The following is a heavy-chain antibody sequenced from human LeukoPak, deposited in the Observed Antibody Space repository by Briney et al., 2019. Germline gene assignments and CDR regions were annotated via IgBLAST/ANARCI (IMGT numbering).Heavy chain of an antibody. CDR3: SCGDTSTYYFDY. Sequence: SETLSLTCAVYGGSFSGYYWSWIRQPPGKGLEWIGEINHSGSTNYNPSLKSRVTISVDTSKNQFSLKLSSVTAADTAVYYCSCGDTSTYYFDYWGQRTLVTVSS. D-gene: IGHD2-2*02. CDR2: INHSGST. CDR1: GGSFSGYY. V-gene: IGHV4-34*01. J-gene: IGHJ4*02.